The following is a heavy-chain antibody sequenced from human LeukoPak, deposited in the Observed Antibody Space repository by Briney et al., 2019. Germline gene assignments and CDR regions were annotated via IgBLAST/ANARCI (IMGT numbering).Heavy chain of an antibody. CDR3: ARGGGLDV. CDR1: GFSISDYW. D-gene: IGHD3-16*01. Sequence: GGSLRLSCVASGFSISDYWMVWVRQAPGKGLEWVASINHNGNVNYYVDSVKGRFTISRDNAKNSLYLQMSNLRAEDTAVYFCARGGGLDVWGQGATATVSS. J-gene: IGHJ6*02. CDR2: INHNGNVN. V-gene: IGHV3-7*03.